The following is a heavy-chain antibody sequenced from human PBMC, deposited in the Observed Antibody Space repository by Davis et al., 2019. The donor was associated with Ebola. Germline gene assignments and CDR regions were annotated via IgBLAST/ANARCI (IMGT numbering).Heavy chain of an antibody. D-gene: IGHD5-12*01. J-gene: IGHJ3*02. CDR2: IYYSGST. Sequence: PSETLSLTCTVSGGSITSYYWSWIRQPPGKGLEWIGYIYYSGSTNYNPSLKSRVTISVDTSKNQFSLKLSSVTAADTAVYYCARDSGYESDAFDIWGQGTMVTVSS. CDR3: ARDSGYESDAFDI. V-gene: IGHV4-59*01. CDR1: GGSITSYY.